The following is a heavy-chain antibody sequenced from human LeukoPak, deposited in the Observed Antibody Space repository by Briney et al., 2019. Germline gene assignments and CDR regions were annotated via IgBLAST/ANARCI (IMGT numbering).Heavy chain of an antibody. CDR3: ARVLIGGPHAFDI. J-gene: IGHJ3*02. D-gene: IGHD3-3*01. V-gene: IGHV4-39*07. CDR1: GGSISSSSYY. Sequence: PSETLSLTCTVSGGSISSSSYYWGWIRQPPGKGLEWIGSIYYSGSTYYNPSLKSRVTISVDTSKNQFSLKLSSVTAADTAVYYCARVLIGGPHAFDIWGQGTMVTVSS. CDR2: IYYSGST.